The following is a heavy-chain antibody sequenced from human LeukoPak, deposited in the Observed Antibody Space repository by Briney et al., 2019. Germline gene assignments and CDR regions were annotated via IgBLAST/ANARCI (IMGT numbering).Heavy chain of an antibody. J-gene: IGHJ4*02. Sequence: ASVKVSCKASGYTFTHYHMHWVRQAPGQGLEWMGWNDPDSGVTKFPQKFQGRVSMTTDTSITTAYMELSSLRSDDTAVYYCARGGYCTGTSCFLPDYWGQGTLVTVSS. V-gene: IGHV1-2*02. CDR3: ARGGYCTGTSCFLPDY. CDR1: GYTFTHYH. D-gene: IGHD2-8*02. CDR2: NDPDSGVT.